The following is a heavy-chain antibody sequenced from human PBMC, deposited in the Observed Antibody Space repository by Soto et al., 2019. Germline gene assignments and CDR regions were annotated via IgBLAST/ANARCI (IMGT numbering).Heavy chain of an antibody. V-gene: IGHV4-34*01. CDR3: ARETYGSGSYYRLPDYYYYGMDV. J-gene: IGHJ6*02. CDR2: INHSGST. Sequence: SETLPLTCAVYGGSFSGYYWSWIRQPPGKGLEWIGEINHSGSTNYNPSLKSRVTISVDTSKNQFSLKLSSVTAADTAVYYRARETYGSGSYYRLPDYYYYGMDVWGQGTTVTVSS. CDR1: GGSFSGYY. D-gene: IGHD3-10*01.